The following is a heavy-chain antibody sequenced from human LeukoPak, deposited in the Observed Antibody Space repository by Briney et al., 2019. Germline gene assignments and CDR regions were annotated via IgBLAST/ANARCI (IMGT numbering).Heavy chain of an antibody. CDR1: GFSVSSNY. V-gene: IGHV3-66*01. CDR2: IYSGGNT. Sequence: GGSLRLSCAASGFSVSSNYMSWVRQAPGKGLEWVSVIYSGGNTFYADSVKGRFTISRDSSKNTLYLQMNSLRAEDTAVYYCARDASSGWRYYFDYWGQGTLDTVSS. D-gene: IGHD6-19*01. CDR3: ARDASSGWRYYFDY. J-gene: IGHJ4*02.